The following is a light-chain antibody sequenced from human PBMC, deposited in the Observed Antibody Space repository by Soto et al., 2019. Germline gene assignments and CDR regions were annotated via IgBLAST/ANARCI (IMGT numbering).Light chain of an antibody. CDR1: SSDVGGYNY. CDR2: DVS. CDR3: SSYTSSSTLV. Sequence: QSALTQPASVSGSPGQSITISCTGTSSDVGGYNYVSWYQQHPGKAPKLMIYDVSNRPSGVSIRFPGSKSGNTASLTISGLQAEDEADYYCSSYTSSSTLVFGGGTQLTVL. V-gene: IGLV2-14*01. J-gene: IGLJ2*01.